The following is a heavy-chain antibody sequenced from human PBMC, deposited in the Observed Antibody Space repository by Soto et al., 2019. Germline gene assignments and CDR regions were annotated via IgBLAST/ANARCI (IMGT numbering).Heavy chain of an antibody. J-gene: IGHJ4*02. CDR3: ARGVAANRDFDY. CDR2: INHSGST. V-gene: IGHV4-34*01. D-gene: IGHD6-6*01. CDR1: GGYFSGYY. Sequence: SETLSLTCAVYGGYFSGYYWSWIRQPPGKGLEWIGEINHSGSTNYNPSLKSRVTISVDTSKNQFSLKLSSVTAADTAVYYCARGVAANRDFDYWGQGTLVTVSS.